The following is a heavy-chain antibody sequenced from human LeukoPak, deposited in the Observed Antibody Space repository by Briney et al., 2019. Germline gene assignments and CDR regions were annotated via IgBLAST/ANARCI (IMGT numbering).Heavy chain of an antibody. J-gene: IGHJ2*01. CDR2: IYPGDSDT. CDR3: ARPIAAAGTRYFDL. CDR1: GYSFTSYW. Sequence: GESLKISRKGSGYSFTSYWIGWVRQMPGKGVEWMGIIYPGDSDTRYSPSFQGQVTISADKSISTAYLQWSSLKASDTAMYYCARPIAAAGTRYFDLWGRGALVTVSS. V-gene: IGHV5-51*01. D-gene: IGHD6-13*01.